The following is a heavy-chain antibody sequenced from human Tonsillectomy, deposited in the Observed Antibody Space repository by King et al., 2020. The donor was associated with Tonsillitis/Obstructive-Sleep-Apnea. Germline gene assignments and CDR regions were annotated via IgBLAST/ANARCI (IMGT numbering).Heavy chain of an antibody. J-gene: IGHJ4*02. D-gene: IGHD3-16*01. CDR1: GYTFTTYG. CDR3: ARVAPDYESLLLQPFYFDY. CDR2: NTAYNGNT. Sequence: QLVQSGAGVKKPGASVKVSCKASGYTFTTYGITWVRQAPGQGLEWMGWNTAYNGNTKYAQKLQGRVTMTTDTSTSTAYMELRGLRSDDTAVYYCARVAPDYESLLLQPFYFDYWGQGTLVTVSS. V-gene: IGHV1-18*01.